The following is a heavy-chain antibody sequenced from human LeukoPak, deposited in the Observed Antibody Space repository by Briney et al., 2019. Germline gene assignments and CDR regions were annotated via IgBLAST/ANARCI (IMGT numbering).Heavy chain of an antibody. V-gene: IGHV1-69*13. CDR1: GGTFSSYA. Sequence: SVKVSCKASGGTFSSYAISWVRQAPGQGLEWMGGIIPIFGTANYAQKFQGRVTITADESTSTAYMELSSLRSEDTAVYYCARDAYYDILTGSQPYYFDYWGQGTLVTVSS. CDR2: IIPIFGTA. CDR3: ARDAYYDILTGSQPYYFDY. J-gene: IGHJ4*02. D-gene: IGHD3-9*01.